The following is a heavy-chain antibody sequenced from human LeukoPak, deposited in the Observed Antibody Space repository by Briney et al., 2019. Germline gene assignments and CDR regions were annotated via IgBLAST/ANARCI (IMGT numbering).Heavy chain of an antibody. CDR3: ARALDSSGYYLGY. D-gene: IGHD3-22*01. J-gene: IGHJ4*02. CDR1: GGSIRSSYYY. CDR2: INHSGST. Sequence: SETLSLTCTVSGGSIRSSYYYWSWIRQPPGKGLEWIGEINHSGSTNYNPSLKSRVTISVDTSKNQFSLKLSSVTAADTAVYYCARALDSSGYYLGYWGQGTLVTVSS. V-gene: IGHV4-39*07.